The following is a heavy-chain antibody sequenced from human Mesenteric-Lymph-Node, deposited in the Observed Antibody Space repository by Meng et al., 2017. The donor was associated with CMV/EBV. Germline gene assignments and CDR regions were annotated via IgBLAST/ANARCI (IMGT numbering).Heavy chain of an antibody. CDR1: GGSISSSSYY. V-gene: IGHV4-39*07. D-gene: IGHD6-19*01. CDR3: ARDRPLGSSDWLPFDY. Sequence: SETLSLTCTVSGGSISSSSYYWGWIRQPPGKGLEWIGSIYYSGSTYYNPSLKSRVTISVDTSKNQFSLKLSSVTAADTAVYYCARDRPLGSSDWLPFDYWGQGALVTVSS. J-gene: IGHJ4*02. CDR2: IYYSGST.